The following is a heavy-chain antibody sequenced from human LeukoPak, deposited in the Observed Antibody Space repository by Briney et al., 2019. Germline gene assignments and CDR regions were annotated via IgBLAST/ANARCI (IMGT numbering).Heavy chain of an antibody. Sequence: SETLSLTCTVSGGSISSYYWSWIRQPPGKGLEWIGYIYYSGSTNYNPSLKSRVTISVDTSKNQFSLKLSSVTAADTAVYYCASDPYGSVWFDPWGQGTLVTVSS. CDR3: ASDPYGSVWFDP. CDR2: IYYSGST. V-gene: IGHV4-59*01. J-gene: IGHJ5*02. D-gene: IGHD3-10*01. CDR1: GGSISSYY.